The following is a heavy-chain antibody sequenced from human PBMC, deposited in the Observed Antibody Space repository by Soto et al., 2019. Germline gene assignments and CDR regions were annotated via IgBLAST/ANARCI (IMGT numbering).Heavy chain of an antibody. CDR1: GYTFANFD. J-gene: IGHJ4*02. CDR2: VSNRHGVT. D-gene: IGHD6-19*01. CDR3: ARERLNTGWYGFDY. Sequence: ASVKVSCKTSGYTFANFDFSWVRQAPGQGLEWMGLVSNRHGVTNYAENLRDRVTISTDTSTNTVYMELRSLRSDDTAVYFCARERLNTGWYGFDYWGQ. V-gene: IGHV1-18*04.